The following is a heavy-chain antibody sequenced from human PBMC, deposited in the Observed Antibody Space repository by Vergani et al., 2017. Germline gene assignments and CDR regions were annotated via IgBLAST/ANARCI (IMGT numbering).Heavy chain of an antibody. Sequence: QVQLQESGPGVVKPSQTLSLTCAVSGGSISSGSYYWRWIRQPAGKGLEWIGYIFYSGTTYDNPSLRSRLTISVDTSQNQFSLKLGSVTAADTAVYYCARVDTQVPATSHFYYMDDWGKGTTVVVSS. V-gene: IGHV4-31*11. D-gene: IGHD2-15*01. CDR2: IFYSGTT. CDR3: ARVDTQVPATSHFYYMDD. CDR1: GGSISSGSYY. J-gene: IGHJ6*03.